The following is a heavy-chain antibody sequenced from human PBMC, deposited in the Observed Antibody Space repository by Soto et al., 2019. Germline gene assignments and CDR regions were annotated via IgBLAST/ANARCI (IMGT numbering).Heavy chain of an antibody. V-gene: IGHV4-59*08. CDR3: ARAKAPLYSSSWYWFDP. D-gene: IGHD6-13*01. CDR1: GGSLSSYH. J-gene: IGHJ5*02. CDR2: IYYSGST. Sequence: VQLQESGPGLGKPSETLSLTCPVSGGSLSSYHWSWIRQPPGKGLEWIGYIYYSGSTNYNPSLKSRVTISVDTSKNQFSLKLSSVTAADTAVYYCARAKAPLYSSSWYWFDPWGQGTLVTVSS.